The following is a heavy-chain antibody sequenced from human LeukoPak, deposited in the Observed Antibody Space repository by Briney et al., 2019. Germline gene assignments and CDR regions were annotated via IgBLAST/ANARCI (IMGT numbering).Heavy chain of an antibody. CDR2: ISSSSSYI. CDR3: ARGGSDSSSWYALGVGWFDP. CDR1: GFTFSDYD. J-gene: IGHJ5*02. Sequence: GGSLRLSCVASGFTFSDYDMSWIRQAPGKGLEWVSSISSSSSYIYYADSVKGRFTISRDNAKNSLYLQMNSLRAEDTAVYYCARGGSDSSSWYALGVGWFDPWGQGTLVTVSS. V-gene: IGHV3-11*06. D-gene: IGHD6-13*01.